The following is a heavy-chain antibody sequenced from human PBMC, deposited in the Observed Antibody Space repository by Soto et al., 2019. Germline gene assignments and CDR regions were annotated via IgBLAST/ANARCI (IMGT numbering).Heavy chain of an antibody. V-gene: IGHV3-30*03. J-gene: IGHJ4*02. CDR2: ISYDGSNK. Sequence: QVQLVESGGGVVQPGRSLRLSCAASGFTFSSYGMHWVRQAPGKGLEWVAVISYDGSNKYYADSVKGRFTISRDNSQNTLYLQMNSLRAEDTAVYYCATLPGGSSGYSRPRPGFDYWGQGTLVTVSS. D-gene: IGHD3-22*01. CDR1: GFTFSSYG. CDR3: ATLPGGSSGYSRPRPGFDY.